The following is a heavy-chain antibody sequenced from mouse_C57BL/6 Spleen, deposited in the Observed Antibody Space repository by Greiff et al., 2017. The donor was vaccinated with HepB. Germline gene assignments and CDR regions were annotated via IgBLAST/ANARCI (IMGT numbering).Heavy chain of an antibody. CDR3: TREDDDGSPAWFAY. D-gene: IGHD1-1*01. CDR1: GYTFTDYE. CDR2: IDPETGGT. Sequence: VQPQQSGAELVRPGASVTLSCKASGYTFTDYEMHWVKQTPVHGLEWIGAIDPETGGTAYNQKFKGKAILTADKSSSTAYMELRSLTSEDSAVYYCTREDDDGSPAWFAYWGQGTLVTVSA. J-gene: IGHJ3*01. V-gene: IGHV1-15*01.